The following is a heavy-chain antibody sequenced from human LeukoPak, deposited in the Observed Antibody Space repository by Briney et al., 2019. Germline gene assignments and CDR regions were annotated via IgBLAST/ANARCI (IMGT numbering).Heavy chain of an antibody. V-gene: IGHV3-30*18. J-gene: IGHJ4*02. CDR1: GFTFSSYG. CDR3: AKDTEQWLSYFDY. CDR2: ISYDGSNK. Sequence: GSLRLSCAASGFTFSSYGMHWVRQTPGKGLEWVAVISYDGSNKYYADSVKGRFTISRDNSKNTLYLQMNSLRAEDMAVYYCAKDTEQWLSYFDYWGQGTLVTVSS. D-gene: IGHD6-19*01.